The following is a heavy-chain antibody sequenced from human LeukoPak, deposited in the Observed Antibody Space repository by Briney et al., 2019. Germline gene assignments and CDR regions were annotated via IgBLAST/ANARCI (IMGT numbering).Heavy chain of an antibody. D-gene: IGHD6-19*01. CDR3: ARALTVAGTDWYFDL. J-gene: IGHJ2*01. CDR1: RFTFSTYS. Sequence: KPGGSLRLSCAASRFTFSTYSMNWVRQAPGKGLEWVSSISSSGTYIYSTDSVKGRFTISRGNAKNSLYLQMNSLRAEDTAVYYCARALTVAGTDWYFDLWGRGTPVTVSS. CDR2: ISSSGTYI. V-gene: IGHV3-21*01.